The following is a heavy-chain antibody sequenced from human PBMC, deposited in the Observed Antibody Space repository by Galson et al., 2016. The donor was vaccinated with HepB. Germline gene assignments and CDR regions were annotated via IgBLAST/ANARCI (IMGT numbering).Heavy chain of an antibody. CDR3: APTACSGSSRYHFFDY. Sequence: SLRLSCAASGFSSRKYGMHWGRHAPGKGLGRVAAISYDGNEKHYADPVKSRLTITRDNANNTLYPQMSSLRPEDTAVYSCAPTACSGSSRYHFFDYWGQGTLVTVSS. CDR1: GFSSRKYG. V-gene: IGHV3-30*03. CDR2: ISYDGNEK. D-gene: IGHD2-2*01. J-gene: IGHJ4*01.